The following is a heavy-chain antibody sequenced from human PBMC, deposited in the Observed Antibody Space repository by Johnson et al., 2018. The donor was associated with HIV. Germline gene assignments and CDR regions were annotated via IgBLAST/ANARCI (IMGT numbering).Heavy chain of an antibody. CDR1: GFTFRNYA. J-gene: IGHJ3*02. CDR3: AKDRWELFWGGGEASHDAFDI. V-gene: IGHV3-30*04. CDR2: ISYDGSNK. D-gene: IGHD1-26*01. Sequence: QVQLVESGGGVVQPGTSLRLSCAASGFTFRNYAMHWVRQAPGKGLEWVAVISYDGSNKYYADSVKGRFTISRDNSKNTLSLQMNSPRVDDTAIYYCAKDRWELFWGGGEASHDAFDIWGQGTMVTVSS.